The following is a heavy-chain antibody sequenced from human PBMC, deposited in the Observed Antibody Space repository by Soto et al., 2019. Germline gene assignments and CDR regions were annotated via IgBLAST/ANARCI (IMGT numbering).Heavy chain of an antibody. D-gene: IGHD6-19*01. Sequence: GGSLRLSCAASGFTVSSNYMSWVRQAPGKGLEWVSVIYSGGSTYYADSVKGRFTISRDNSKNTLYLQMNSLRAEDTAVYYCARDRADYYYYYMDVWGRGTTVTVSS. J-gene: IGHJ6*03. V-gene: IGHV3-66*01. CDR1: GFTVSSNY. CDR2: IYSGGST. CDR3: ARDRADYYYYYMDV.